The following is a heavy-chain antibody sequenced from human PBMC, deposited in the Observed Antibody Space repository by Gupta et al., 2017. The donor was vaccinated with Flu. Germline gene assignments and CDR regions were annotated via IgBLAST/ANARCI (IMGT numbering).Heavy chain of an antibody. Sequence: EVQLLESGGGLVQPGGSLRLSCAASGFTFSSYGMSWVRQAPGKGLEWLSSISGGGESTYYANSVKGRFTISRDNSRNTVDLQMNSLRAEDTAVYYCAKSWPQWEQLKGCFDYWGRGTLVTVSS. V-gene: IGHV3-23*01. D-gene: IGHD1-26*01. CDR1: GFTFSSYG. J-gene: IGHJ4*02. CDR2: ISGGGEST. CDR3: AKSWPQWEQLKGCFDY.